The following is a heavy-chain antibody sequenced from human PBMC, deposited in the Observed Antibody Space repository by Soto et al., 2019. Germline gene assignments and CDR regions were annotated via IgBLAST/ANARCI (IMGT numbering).Heavy chain of an antibody. CDR2: ITSSGSYI. Sequence: GGSLRLSCAASGFTFSDYSMNWVRQAPEKGLEWVSSITSSGSYIYYANSVKSRFTISRDNARNSVYLQMNSLRGEDTAVYYCARGALGGYQLPYNRFDPWGQGTLVTVSS. CDR3: ARGALGGYQLPYNRFDP. D-gene: IGHD2-2*01. J-gene: IGHJ5*02. V-gene: IGHV3-21*01. CDR1: GFTFSDYS.